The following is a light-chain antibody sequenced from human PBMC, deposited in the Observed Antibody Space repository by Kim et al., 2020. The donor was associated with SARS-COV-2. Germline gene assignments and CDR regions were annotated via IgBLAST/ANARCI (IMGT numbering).Light chain of an antibody. CDR2: GAS. J-gene: IGKJ4*01. V-gene: IGKV3-15*01. Sequence: VSPGDRPTLACRASQSIGSNLAWYQQKPGQAPRLLIYGASTRATGIPARFSGSESGTEFTLTISRLQSEDFAGYFCQHYNSWPVTFGGGTKVDIK. CDR1: QSIGSN. CDR3: QHYNSWPVT.